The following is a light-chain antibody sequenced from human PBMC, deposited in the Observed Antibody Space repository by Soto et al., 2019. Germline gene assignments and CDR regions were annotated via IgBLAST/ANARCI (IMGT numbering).Light chain of an antibody. J-gene: IGKJ4*01. Sequence: EIVLTQSPGTLAVSPGERATLSCRSSQSVSSSYLAWYQQKPGQAPRLLXYGASSRATGIPARFSGSGSETDFTLTISSLEPEDSAVYYCQQRSNWPSLTFGGGTKVDIK. CDR1: QSVSSSY. V-gene: IGKV3D-20*02. CDR2: GAS. CDR3: QQRSNWPSLT.